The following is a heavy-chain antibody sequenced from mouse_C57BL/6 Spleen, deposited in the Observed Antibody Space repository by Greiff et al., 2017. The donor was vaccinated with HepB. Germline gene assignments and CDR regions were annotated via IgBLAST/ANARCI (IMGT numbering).Heavy chain of an antibody. D-gene: IGHD4-1*01. CDR1: GYTFTDYY. J-gene: IGHJ2*01. V-gene: IGHV1-26*01. CDR3: ARDTGTSYFDY. CDR2: INPNNGGT. Sequence: EVQLQQSGPELVKPGASVKISCKASGYTFTDYYMNWVKQSHGKSLEWIGDINPNNGGTSYNQKFKGKATLTVDKSSSTAYMELRSLTSEDSAVYYCARDTGTSYFDYWGQGTTLTVSS.